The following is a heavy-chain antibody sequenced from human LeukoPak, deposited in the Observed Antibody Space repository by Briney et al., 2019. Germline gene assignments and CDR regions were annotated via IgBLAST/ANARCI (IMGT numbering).Heavy chain of an antibody. CDR2: IYYSGST. Sequence: PSETLSLTCTVSGGSISSYYWSWIRQPPGKGLEWIGYIYYSGSTNYNPSLKSRVTISVDTSKNQFSLKLSSVTAAATAVYYCARGIQLWPSYYYYGMDVWGQGTTVTVSS. J-gene: IGHJ6*02. CDR1: GGSISSYY. D-gene: IGHD5-18*01. V-gene: IGHV4-59*01. CDR3: ARGIQLWPSYYYYGMDV.